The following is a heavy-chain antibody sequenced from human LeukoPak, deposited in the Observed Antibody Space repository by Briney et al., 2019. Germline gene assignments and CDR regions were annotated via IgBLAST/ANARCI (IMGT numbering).Heavy chain of an antibody. V-gene: IGHV3-74*01. CDR1: GFSFSSYW. Sequence: PGGSLRLSCAASGFSFSSYWMHWVRQAPGKGLVWVSRIDGDGSSTTYADSVKGRFTISRDNAKNTLYLQMNSLRAEDTAVYYCAKDGHSSGYSLDYWGQGTLVTVSS. J-gene: IGHJ4*02. CDR3: AKDGHSSGYSLDY. CDR2: IDGDGSST. D-gene: IGHD3-22*01.